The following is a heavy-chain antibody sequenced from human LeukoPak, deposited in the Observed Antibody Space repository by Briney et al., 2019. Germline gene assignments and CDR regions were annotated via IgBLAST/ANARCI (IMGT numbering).Heavy chain of an antibody. CDR3: ARAYYDSSGYLPP. CDR2: ISSSSSYI. CDR1: GFTFSSYS. J-gene: IGHJ5*02. D-gene: IGHD3-22*01. Sequence: PGGSLRLSCAASGFTFSSYSMNWVRQAPGKGLEWVSSISSSSSYIYYADSVKGRFTISRDNAKNSLYLQMNSLRAEETAVYYCARAYYDSSGYLPPWGQGTLVTVSS. V-gene: IGHV3-21*01.